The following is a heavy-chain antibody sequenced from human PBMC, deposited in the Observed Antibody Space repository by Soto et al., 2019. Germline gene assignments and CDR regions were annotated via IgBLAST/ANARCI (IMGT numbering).Heavy chain of an antibody. CDR3: ARHYYDSSGLAVVACDI. J-gene: IGHJ3*02. V-gene: IGHV4-39*01. CDR2: IYYSGST. CDR1: GGSISSSSYY. Sequence: SETLSLTCTVSGGSISSSSYYWGWIRQPPGKGLEWIGSIYYSGSTYYNPSLKSRVTISVDTSKNQFSLKLSSVTAADTAVYYCARHYYDSSGLAVVACDIWGQGTMVTVS. D-gene: IGHD3-22*01.